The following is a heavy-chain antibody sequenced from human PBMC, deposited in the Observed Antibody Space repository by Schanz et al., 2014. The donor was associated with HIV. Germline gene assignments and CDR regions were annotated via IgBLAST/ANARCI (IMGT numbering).Heavy chain of an antibody. J-gene: IGHJ4*02. Sequence: EVQLVESGGGLVKPGGSLRLSCAASGFTFSRYSMNWVRQAPGKGLEWVASITSSSSYIYYADSVKGRFTISRDNAKNSVCLQMNSLRAEDTAVFYCATDFSSSWFFANWGQGTLVTVSS. CDR3: ATDFSSSWFFAN. D-gene: IGHD6-13*01. V-gene: IGHV3-21*01. CDR1: GFTFSRYS. CDR2: ITSSSSYI.